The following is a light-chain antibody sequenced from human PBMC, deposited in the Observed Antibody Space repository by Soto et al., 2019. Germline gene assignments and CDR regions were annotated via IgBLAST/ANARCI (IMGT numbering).Light chain of an antibody. Sequence: QSALTQPASVSGSPGQSITISCTGTSSDVGGYNYVSWYQQHPGKAPKLMIYDVSDRPSGVSSRFSGSKSGNTASLTISGLQAEDEADYYCSSYTSRSTLVFGEGTKLTVL. J-gene: IGLJ2*01. CDR2: DVS. V-gene: IGLV2-14*01. CDR1: SSDVGGYNY. CDR3: SSYTSRSTLV.